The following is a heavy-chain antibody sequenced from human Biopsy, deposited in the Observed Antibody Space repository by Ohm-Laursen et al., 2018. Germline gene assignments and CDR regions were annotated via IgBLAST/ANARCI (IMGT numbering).Heavy chain of an antibody. D-gene: IGHD4-23*01. CDR1: GGSFTGHY. V-gene: IGHV4-59*11. Sequence: SETLSLTCTVSGGSFTGHYWTWIRQPPGKGLEWIGHISHTGYTSYKSSLKSRVTISLDTSRKHFSLRLTSLAAADTAVYYCARGSNEYGGLYFPHWGQGTLVTVFS. CDR3: ARGSNEYGGLYFPH. J-gene: IGHJ1*01. CDR2: ISHTGYT.